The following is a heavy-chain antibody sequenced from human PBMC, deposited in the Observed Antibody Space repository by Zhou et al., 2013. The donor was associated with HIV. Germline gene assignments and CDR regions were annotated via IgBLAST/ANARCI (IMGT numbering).Heavy chain of an antibody. V-gene: IGHV1-69*05. D-gene: IGHD3-10*01. CDR2: ILPLFGSP. Sequence: QVQLVQSGAEVRKPGSSVKVSCRVSGDTFRSSYAITWVRQAPGQGLEWMGGILPLFGSPTYAQKFHGRVSISTDESTSTVSMELSRLTSDDTAIYFCARSLKLVLVRGAPADAFDLWGQGTAVSVSS. J-gene: IGHJ3*01. CDR3: ARSLKLVLVRGAPADAFDL. CDR1: GDTFRSSYA.